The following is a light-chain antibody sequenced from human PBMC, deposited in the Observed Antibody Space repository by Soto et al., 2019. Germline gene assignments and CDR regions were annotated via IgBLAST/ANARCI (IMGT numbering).Light chain of an antibody. V-gene: IGKV3-11*01. CDR1: QSVSID. CDR2: DAS. Sequence: TLSLSPGERATLSCRASQSVSIDLAWYQQKPGQAPRLLIYDASNRATGIAARFSGGGSGTDFTLTISSPEPEDFAVYYCQLRSHGPWTFGQWTKVDI. CDR3: QLRSHGPWT. J-gene: IGKJ1*01.